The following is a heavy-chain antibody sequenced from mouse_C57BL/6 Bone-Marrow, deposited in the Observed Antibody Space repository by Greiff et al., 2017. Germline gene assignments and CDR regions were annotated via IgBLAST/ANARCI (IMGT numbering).Heavy chain of an antibody. D-gene: IGHD2-1*01. J-gene: IGHJ1*03. Sequence: EVKLEESGGDLVKPGGSLKLSCAASGFTFSSYGMSWVRQTPDKRLEWVATISSGGSYTYYPDSVKGRFTISRDNAKNTLYLQMSSLKSEDTAMYYCARGSTMVGHWYFDVWGTETTVTVSS. CDR2: ISSGGSYT. V-gene: IGHV5-6*02. CDR3: ARGSTMVGHWYFDV. CDR1: GFTFSSYG.